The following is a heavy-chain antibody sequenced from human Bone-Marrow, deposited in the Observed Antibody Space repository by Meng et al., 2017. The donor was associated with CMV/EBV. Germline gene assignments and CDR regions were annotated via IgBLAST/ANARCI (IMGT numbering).Heavy chain of an antibody. D-gene: IGHD5-24*01. Sequence: FRDSYMHWIRQAPGKGLECIAYINLSGSTTVYADSVQGRFTISRDNGKNAVYLEMNSLRAEDTAIYFCARDNYSYNVGKKLGALDIWGQGTRVTVSS. CDR1: FRDSY. V-gene: IGHV3-11*01. CDR3: ARDNYSYNVGKKLGALDI. J-gene: IGHJ3*02. CDR2: INLSGSTT.